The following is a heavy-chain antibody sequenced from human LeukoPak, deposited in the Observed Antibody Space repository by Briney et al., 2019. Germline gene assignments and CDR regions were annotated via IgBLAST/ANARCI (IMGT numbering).Heavy chain of an antibody. CDR1: RFTFSSYA. CDR3: AKAPYGSSWRYYGTYFDL. D-gene: IGHD6-13*01. J-gene: IGHJ4*02. CDR2: ISVSGGST. Sequence: GGSLRLSSAASRFTFSSYAMSWVRQAPGRGLEWVSAISVSGGSTYYADALKGRFTISRDNSKNTLYLQVNRLRGEDTAVYYCAKAPYGSSWRYYGTYFDLWGQGTLVTVSS. V-gene: IGHV3-23*01.